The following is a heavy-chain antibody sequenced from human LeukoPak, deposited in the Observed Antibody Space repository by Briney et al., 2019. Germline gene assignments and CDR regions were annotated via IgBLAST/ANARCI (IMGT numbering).Heavy chain of an antibody. D-gene: IGHD3-22*01. V-gene: IGHV3-66*01. CDR1: GFIVSSNY. CDR2: IYSGGST. Sequence: GGSLRLSCAASGFIVSSNYMSWVRQAPGKGLEWVSVIYSGGSTYYADSVKGRFTISRDNSKNTLYLQMNSLRAEDTAVYYCARGIYYDSSGYLGAYYYYGMDVWGQGTTVTVSS. CDR3: ARGIYYDSSGYLGAYYYYGMDV. J-gene: IGHJ6*02.